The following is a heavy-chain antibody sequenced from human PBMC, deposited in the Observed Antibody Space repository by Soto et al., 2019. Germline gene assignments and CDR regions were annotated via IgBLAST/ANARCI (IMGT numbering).Heavy chain of an antibody. V-gene: IGHV1-18*04. J-gene: IGHJ4*01. CDR1: GERFTTYG. CDR3: ARCAGQLRDYGDPFGD. D-gene: IGHD4-17*01. Sequence: QVQLVQSGAEVKNPGASVTVSCKAPGERFTTYGISWVRQAPGQGLEWMGWISTYNTNSNYAPKFQGRLLLTTDTFTSAALMELRSLRPDDPAVYYCARCAGQLRDYGDPFGDWVHGTLLTVST. CDR2: ISTYNTNS.